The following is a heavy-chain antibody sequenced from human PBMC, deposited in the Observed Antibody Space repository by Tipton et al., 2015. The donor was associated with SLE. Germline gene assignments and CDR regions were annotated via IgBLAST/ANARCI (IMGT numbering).Heavy chain of an antibody. Sequence: SLRLSCAASGFSISSYSMIWVRQAPGGGLEWVSSISSSSSYIYYADSVKGRFTISRDNAKNSLYLQMNSLRAEDTAVYFCARSPKGSPLFYFYYYMEVWGKGTTVTVSS. CDR1: GFSISSYS. CDR2: ISSSSSYI. J-gene: IGHJ6*03. V-gene: IGHV3-21*06. CDR3: ARSPKGSPLFYFYYYMEV.